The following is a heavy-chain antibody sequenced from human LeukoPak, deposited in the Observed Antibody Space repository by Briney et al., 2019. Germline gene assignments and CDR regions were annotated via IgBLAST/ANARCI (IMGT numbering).Heavy chain of an antibody. CDR1: GFTFSSYW. CDR2: TNTDGSST. J-gene: IGHJ4*02. CDR3: ARGVSYRVVVTATDFDY. Sequence: GGSLRLSCAASGFTFSSYWMHWVRQAPGKGLVWVSGTNTDGSSTMYADSVKGRFTIARDNAKNTLYLQMNSLRAEDTAVYYCARGVSYRVVVTATDFDYWGQGTLVTVSS. D-gene: IGHD2-21*02. V-gene: IGHV3-74*03.